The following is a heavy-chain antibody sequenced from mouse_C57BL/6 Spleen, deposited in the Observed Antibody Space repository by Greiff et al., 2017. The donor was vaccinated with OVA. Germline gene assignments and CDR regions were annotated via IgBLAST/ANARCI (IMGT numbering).Heavy chain of an antibody. CDR1: GYTFTDYY. Sequence: VQLQQSGPELVKPGASVKISCKASGYTFTDYYMTWVKQSHGKSLEWIGDINPNNGGTSYNQKFKGKATLTVDKSSSTAYMELSSLTSEDSAVXYCARTYGSPGYLNYWGQGTTLTVSA. CDR2: INPNNGGT. J-gene: IGHJ2*01. D-gene: IGHD2-3*01. CDR3: ARTYGSPGYLNY. V-gene: IGHV1-26*01.